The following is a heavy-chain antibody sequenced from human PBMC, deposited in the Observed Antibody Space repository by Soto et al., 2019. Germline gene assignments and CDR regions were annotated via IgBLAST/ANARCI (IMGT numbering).Heavy chain of an antibody. Sequence: GESLKISCKGSGYSFGTYWIAWVRQVPGKGLEWMGVTYPGDSDTRYSPSFQGQVTISADRSIGTAYLQWNSLKASDTAMYYCAKSRTLGTPTTAYYYTMDVWGQGTTVTVSS. D-gene: IGHD7-27*01. J-gene: IGHJ6*02. CDR1: GYSFGTYW. CDR2: TYPGDSDT. V-gene: IGHV5-51*01. CDR3: AKSRTLGTPTTAYYYTMDV.